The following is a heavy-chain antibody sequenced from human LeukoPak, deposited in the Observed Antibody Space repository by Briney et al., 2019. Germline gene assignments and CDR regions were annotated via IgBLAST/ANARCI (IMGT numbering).Heavy chain of an antibody. D-gene: IGHD1-26*01. CDR3: ASLRWQLVGPYFDY. Sequence: SETLSLTCSFSGDSISTYYWSWIRQSPGKGLGWIGHIYSSGNTDYNSSLKSRVTISVDTSKSQFSLRLSSVTATDTAVYYCASLRWQLVGPYFDYWGQGILVTVSS. CDR1: GDSISTYY. CDR2: IYSSGNT. J-gene: IGHJ4*02. V-gene: IGHV4-59*01.